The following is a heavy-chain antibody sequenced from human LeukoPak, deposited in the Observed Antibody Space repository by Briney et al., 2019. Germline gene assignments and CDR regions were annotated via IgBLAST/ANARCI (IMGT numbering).Heavy chain of an antibody. V-gene: IGHV4-34*01. D-gene: IGHD3-16*01. CDR3: ARGWGYYFDY. J-gene: IGHJ4*02. CDR2: INHSGST. CDR1: GGSFSGYY. Sequence: WETLSLTCAVYGGSFSGYYWSWIRQPPGKGLEWIGEINHSGSTNYNPSLKSRVTISVDTSKNQFSLKLSSVTAADTAVYYCARGWGYYFDYWGQGTLVTVSS.